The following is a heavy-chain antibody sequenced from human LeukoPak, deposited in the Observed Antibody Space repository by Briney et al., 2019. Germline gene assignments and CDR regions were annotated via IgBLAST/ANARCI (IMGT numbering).Heavy chain of an antibody. Sequence: GGSLRLSCAASGFTFRTYWMSWVRQAPGKGLEWVANIKQDGSEKYYVDSVKGRFTISRDNAKNSLYLQMNSLRAEDTAVYYCTTLYYGGHYFRYYFDYWGQGTLVTVSS. CDR1: GFTFRTYW. CDR2: IKQDGSEK. J-gene: IGHJ4*02. V-gene: IGHV3-7*01. CDR3: TTLYYGGHYFRYYFDY. D-gene: IGHD4-23*01.